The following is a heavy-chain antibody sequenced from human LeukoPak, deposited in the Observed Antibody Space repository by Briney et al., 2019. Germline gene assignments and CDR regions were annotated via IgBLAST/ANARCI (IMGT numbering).Heavy chain of an antibody. Sequence: ASVKVSCKASGFTFTVYYMHWVRQAHGHGLEWMGWINPNSGGTNYAQKFQGRVTMPRETSTSTAYMELSSLKSDDTAVYFCARDWAATYNWFDLWGQGTLVSVSS. CDR3: ARDWAATYNWFDL. J-gene: IGHJ5*02. CDR2: INPNSGGT. V-gene: IGHV1-2*02. CDR1: GFTFTVYY. D-gene: IGHD3-16*01.